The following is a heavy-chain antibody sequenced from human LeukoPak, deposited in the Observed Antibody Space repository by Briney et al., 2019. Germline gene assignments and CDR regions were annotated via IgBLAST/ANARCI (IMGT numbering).Heavy chain of an antibody. CDR3: ARDSRGYESDFDY. Sequence: ASVKVSCKASGYTFTTYAMHWVRQAPGQGLEWMGWINTNTGNPTYAQGFTGRFVFSLDTSVSTAYLQITSLKAEDTAVYYCARDSRGYESDFDYWGQGTLVTVSS. J-gene: IGHJ4*02. D-gene: IGHD5-12*01. CDR2: INTNTGNP. V-gene: IGHV7-4-1*02. CDR1: GYTFTTYA.